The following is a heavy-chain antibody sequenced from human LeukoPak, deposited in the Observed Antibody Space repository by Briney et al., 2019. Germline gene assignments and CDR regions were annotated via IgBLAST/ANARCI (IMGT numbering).Heavy chain of an antibody. CDR3: ARESYYRDAFDI. CDR1: GGTFSSYA. V-gene: IGHV1-2*02. Sequence: EASVKVSCKASGGTFSSYAISWVRQAPGQGLEWMGWINPNSGGTNYAQKFQGRVTMTRDTSISTAYTELSRLRSDDTAVYYCARESYYRDAFDIWGQGTMVTVSS. J-gene: IGHJ3*02. D-gene: IGHD2-21*01. CDR2: INPNSGGT.